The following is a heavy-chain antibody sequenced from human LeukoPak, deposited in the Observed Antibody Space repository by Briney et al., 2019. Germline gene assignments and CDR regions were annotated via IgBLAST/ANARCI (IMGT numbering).Heavy chain of an antibody. J-gene: IGHJ5*02. CDR1: GFTFSSYA. V-gene: IGHV3-23*01. CDR2: ISGSGGST. Sequence: GGSLRLSCAASGFTFSSYAMSWVRQAPGKGLEWVSAISGSGGSTYYADSVKGRFTISRDNSKNTLYLQMNSLRAEDTAVYYCAKRFRRSPVVVAATYNWFDPWGQGTLVTVSS. CDR3: AKRFRRSPVVVAATYNWFDP. D-gene: IGHD2-15*01.